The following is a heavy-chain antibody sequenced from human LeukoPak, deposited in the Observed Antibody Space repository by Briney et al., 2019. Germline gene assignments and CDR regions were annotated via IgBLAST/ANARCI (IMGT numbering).Heavy chain of an antibody. Sequence: ASVKVSCKASGGTFSSYAISWVRQAPGQGLEWMGRIIPILGIANYAQKFQGRVTITADKSTSTAYMELSSLRSEDTAVYYCARALPGTITGTPKYYYYYYGMDVWGQGTTVTVSS. V-gene: IGHV1-69*04. D-gene: IGHD1-20*01. CDR2: IIPILGIA. J-gene: IGHJ6*02. CDR1: GGTFSSYA. CDR3: ARALPGTITGTPKYYYYYYGMDV.